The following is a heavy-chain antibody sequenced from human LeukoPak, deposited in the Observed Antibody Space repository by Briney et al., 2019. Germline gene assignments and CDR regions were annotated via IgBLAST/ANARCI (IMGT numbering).Heavy chain of an antibody. Sequence: PGGSLRLSCAASGFTFSTYSMNWVRQAPGKGLVWVSRIKGDGSSTTYADSVKGRFTISRDNARKMLYLQMNSLRAEDTAVYYCARDPDSGGYSTFQLWGQGTLVTVSS. V-gene: IGHV3-74*01. J-gene: IGHJ1*01. CDR3: ARDPDSGGYSTFQL. D-gene: IGHD3-22*01. CDR2: IKGDGSST. CDR1: GFTFSTYS.